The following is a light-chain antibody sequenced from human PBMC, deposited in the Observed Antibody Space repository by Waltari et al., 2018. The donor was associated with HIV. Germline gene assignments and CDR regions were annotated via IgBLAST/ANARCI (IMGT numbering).Light chain of an antibody. Sequence: DIQLTHSPSFLSASVGDIVTITCRASPGIISYFACYQQKQGKASKRLIYAASTLQSGVSSRFSGSGSGTEFTLTISSLQPEDFVTYYCQQLKSYPRTFGQGTKVEIK. J-gene: IGKJ1*01. CDR1: PGIISY. CDR2: AAS. CDR3: QQLKSYPRT. V-gene: IGKV1-9*01.